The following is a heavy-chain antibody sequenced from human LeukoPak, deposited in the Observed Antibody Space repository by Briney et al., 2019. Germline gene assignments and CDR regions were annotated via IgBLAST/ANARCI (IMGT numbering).Heavy chain of an antibody. D-gene: IGHD1-26*01. CDR3: ARNYGLRRAVGPALYYYYGMDV. J-gene: IGHJ6*02. CDR2: MNPNSANT. CDR1: GYTFTSYD. Sequence: ASVKVSCKASGYTFTSYDINWVRQATGQGLEWMGWMNPNSANTGYAQKFQGRVTMTRNTSISTAYMELSSLRSEDTAVYYCARNYGLRRAVGPALYYYYGMDVWGQGTTVTVSS. V-gene: IGHV1-8*02.